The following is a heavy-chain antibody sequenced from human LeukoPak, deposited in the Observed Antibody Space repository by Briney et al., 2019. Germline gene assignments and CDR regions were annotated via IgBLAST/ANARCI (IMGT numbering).Heavy chain of an antibody. Sequence: SETLSLTCAVYGGSFRGYYWSWIRQPPGKGLEWIGEINHSGSTNYNPSLKSRVTISVDTSKNQFSLKLSSVTAADTAVYYCGGGPDAFDIWGQGTMVTVSS. J-gene: IGHJ3*02. V-gene: IGHV4-34*01. CDR3: GGGPDAFDI. D-gene: IGHD3-16*01. CDR1: GGSFRGYY. CDR2: INHSGST.